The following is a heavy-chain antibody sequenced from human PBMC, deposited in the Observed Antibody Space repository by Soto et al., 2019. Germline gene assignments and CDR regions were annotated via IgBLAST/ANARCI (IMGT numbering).Heavy chain of an antibody. J-gene: IGHJ5*02. CDR1: GGSISGYY. CDR3: ARLDYYYYDSSGPFDP. Sequence: SETLSLTCPVSGGSISGYYWSWIRQPPGKGLEWIGYMYNTGSTVYNPSFKSRVTISVDTSKNQFSLKLSSVTAADTAVYYCARLDYYYYDSSGPFDPWGQGTLVTVSS. V-gene: IGHV4-59*01. CDR2: MYNTGST. D-gene: IGHD3-22*01.